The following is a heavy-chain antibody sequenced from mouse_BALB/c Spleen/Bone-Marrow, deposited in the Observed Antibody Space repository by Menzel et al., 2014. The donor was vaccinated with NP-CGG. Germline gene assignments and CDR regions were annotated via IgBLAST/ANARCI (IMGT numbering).Heavy chain of an antibody. CDR1: GISLTSYG. J-gene: IGHJ3*01. Sequence: QVQLKQSGPGLVSPSQSLSITCTVSGISLTSYGVSWVRQPPGKGLEWLAVIWGDGNTSYNSALISRLSISKDNSKSQEFSKLNRLETDDTATYGLASFFRSTRLVFWGQGTLVTVS. CDR2: IWGDGNT. CDR3: ASFFRSTRLVF. V-gene: IGHV2-3*01.